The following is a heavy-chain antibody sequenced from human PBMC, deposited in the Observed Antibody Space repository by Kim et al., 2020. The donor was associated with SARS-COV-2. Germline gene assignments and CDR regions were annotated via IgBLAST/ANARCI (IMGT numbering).Heavy chain of an antibody. V-gene: IGHV3-21*01. CDR3: ARDETLTDPPDY. D-gene: IGHD2-21*02. Sequence: YYADSVKGRFTISRDNAKNSLYLQMNSLRAEDTAVYYCARDETLTDPPDYWGQGTLVTVSS. J-gene: IGHJ4*02.